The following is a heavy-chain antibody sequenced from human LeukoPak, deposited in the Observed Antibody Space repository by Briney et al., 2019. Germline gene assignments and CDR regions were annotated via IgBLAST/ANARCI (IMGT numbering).Heavy chain of an antibody. V-gene: IGHV1-2*06. J-gene: IGHJ4*02. Sequence: VASVKVSCKASGYTFTDYYMHWVRQAPGQGLEWMGRINPNSGVTIYAQKFQGRVTLTRDTSITTAYMELSSLRSDDTAVYYCARTDGVDYWGQGTLVTVSS. CDR2: INPNSGVT. CDR3: ARTDGVDY. D-gene: IGHD4-17*01. CDR1: GYTFTDYY.